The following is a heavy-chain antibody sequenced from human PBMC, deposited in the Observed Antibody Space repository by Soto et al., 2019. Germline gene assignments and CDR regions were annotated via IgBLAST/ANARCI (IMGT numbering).Heavy chain of an antibody. CDR1: GYTFTSYD. Sequence: ASVKVSCKASGYTFTSYDINWVRQATGQGLEWMGWMNPNSGNTHYTQRLQGRVTMTTDTSTSTAYMELRGLSADDTAVYYCARDLLGYCTNGVCYGGMDVWGQGTTVTVSS. D-gene: IGHD2-8*01. J-gene: IGHJ6*02. CDR2: MNPNSGNT. V-gene: IGHV1-8*01. CDR3: ARDLLGYCTNGVCYGGMDV.